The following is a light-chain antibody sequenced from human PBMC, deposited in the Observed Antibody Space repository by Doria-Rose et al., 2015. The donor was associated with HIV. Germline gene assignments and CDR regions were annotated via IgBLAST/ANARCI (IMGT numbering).Light chain of an antibody. CDR2: LGS. CDR3: MQALQTPYT. J-gene: IGKJ2*01. CDR1: QSLLHTIGYNY. Sequence: LSLPVTPGQPASISCRSSQSLLHTIGYNYLDWYLQKPGQSPQLLIYLGSNRASGVPDRSSGSGSGTDFTLKISRVEAEDVGVYYCMQALQTPYTFGQGTKLEIK. V-gene: IGKV2-28*01.